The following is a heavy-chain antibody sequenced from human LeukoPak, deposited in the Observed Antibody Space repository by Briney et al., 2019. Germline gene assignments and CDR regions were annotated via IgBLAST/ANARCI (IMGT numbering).Heavy chain of an antibody. V-gene: IGHV6-1*01. CDR3: ARDRSRAYHFDY. Sequence: SQTLSLTCTISGDSVSSNSAAWNWIRQSPSRGLEWLGRTYYRSKWYNDYAMSVKSRITISPYTSKNQFSLQLNSVTPEDTAVYYCARDRSRAYHFDYWGQGTLVTVSS. CDR1: GDSVSSNSAA. CDR2: TYYRSKWYN. D-gene: IGHD2-15*01. J-gene: IGHJ4*02.